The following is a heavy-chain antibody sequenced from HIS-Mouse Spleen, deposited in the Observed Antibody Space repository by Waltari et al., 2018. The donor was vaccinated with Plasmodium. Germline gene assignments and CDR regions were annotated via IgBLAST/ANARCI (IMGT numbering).Heavy chain of an antibody. J-gene: IGHJ3*02. CDR2: INSDGSST. D-gene: IGHD6-13*01. Sequence: EVQLVESGGGLVQPGGSLRLSCAASGFTFSRYWLPWVRQAPGKGVVWVSRINSDGSSTRYADSVKGRFTISRDNAKNTLYLQMNSLRAEDTAVYYCARTIAVVATGDAFDIWGQGTMVTVSS. CDR3: ARTIAVVATGDAFDI. V-gene: IGHV3-74*01. CDR1: GFTFSRYW.